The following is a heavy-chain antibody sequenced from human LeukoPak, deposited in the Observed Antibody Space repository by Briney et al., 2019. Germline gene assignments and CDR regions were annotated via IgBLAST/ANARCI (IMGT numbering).Heavy chain of an antibody. J-gene: IGHJ5*02. CDR2: IIPIVGEP. Sequence: SVTVSCMASRGTFSIHAISSVRPGPGQGLGWRGRIIPIVGEPDYARRFQGRVTITAYRATNTAYMELNSLRSEDTAVYYCARGDTAMVPPAWGPGTLVTVSS. CDR3: ARGDTAMVPPA. V-gene: IGHV1-69*04. CDR1: RGTFSIHA. D-gene: IGHD5-18*01.